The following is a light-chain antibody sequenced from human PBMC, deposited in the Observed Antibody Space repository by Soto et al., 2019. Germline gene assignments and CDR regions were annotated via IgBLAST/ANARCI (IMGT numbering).Light chain of an antibody. V-gene: IGKV3-11*01. CDR1: QSVSSY. Sequence: EIVLTQSPATLSLSPGERATLSCRASQSVSSYLAWYQQKPGQAPRLLIYDASNRATGIPARFSGSGSGTDFTLTISSLEPEDFAVYYCQKYNSAPLTFGGGTKVEI. J-gene: IGKJ4*01. CDR3: QKYNSAPLT. CDR2: DAS.